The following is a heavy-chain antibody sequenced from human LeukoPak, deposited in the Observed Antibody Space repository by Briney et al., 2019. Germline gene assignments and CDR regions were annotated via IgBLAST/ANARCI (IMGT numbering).Heavy chain of an antibody. J-gene: IGHJ6*02. D-gene: IGHD6-19*01. CDR2: IYYVGST. Sequence: PSETLSLTCTVSGGSISSSSYYWDWIRQSPGKGLEWLGSIYYVGSTYYNPSLKSRVTISVDTSKNQFSLKLSSVTAADTAVYYCARGPYDSSGWYGYYYYGMDVWGQGTTVTVSS. CDR1: GGSISSSSYY. V-gene: IGHV4-39*07. CDR3: ARGPYDSSGWYGYYYYGMDV.